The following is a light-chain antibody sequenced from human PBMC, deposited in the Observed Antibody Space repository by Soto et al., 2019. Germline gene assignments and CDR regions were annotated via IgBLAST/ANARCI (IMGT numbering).Light chain of an antibody. CDR1: QSVXXX. CDR2: GAS. J-gene: IGKJ1*01. Sequence: EIVMTQSPATLSVSPGERATLSCRASQSVXXXLVWFQQKPGQAPRLLIYGASTRAXGIPGRFSGSGFGTEXXXXXXXXXXXXFAXYYCQQYNNWLWTFGQGTKVEIK. V-gene: IGKV3-15*01. CDR3: QQYNNWLWT.